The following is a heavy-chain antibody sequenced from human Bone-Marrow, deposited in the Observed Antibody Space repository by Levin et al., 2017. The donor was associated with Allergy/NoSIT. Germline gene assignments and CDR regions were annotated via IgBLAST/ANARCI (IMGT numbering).Heavy chain of an antibody. CDR1: GFAFSTYA. D-gene: IGHD6-25*01. Sequence: GGSLRLSCAASGFAFSTYAMSWVRQAPGKGLEWVSAISGSGGKTYYADSVKGRFTISRDNSKNTLYLQMNSLRAEDTAVYYCAKDLGYAFDIWGQGTMVTVSS. CDR2: ISGSGGKT. J-gene: IGHJ3*02. CDR3: AKDLGYAFDI. V-gene: IGHV3-23*01.